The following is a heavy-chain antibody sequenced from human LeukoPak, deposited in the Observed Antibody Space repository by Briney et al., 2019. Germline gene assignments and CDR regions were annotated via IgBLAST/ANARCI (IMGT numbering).Heavy chain of an antibody. CDR2: ISPIFGTA. CDR1: GGTFSSYA. CDR3: ARGHDYDFWSGHTPLDV. V-gene: IGHV1-69*05. J-gene: IGHJ6*04. D-gene: IGHD3-3*01. Sequence: SVKVSCKASGGTFSSYAISWVRQAPGQGLEWMGGISPIFGTANYAQKFQGRVTITTDESTSTAYMELSSLRSEDTAVYYCARGHDYDFWSGHTPLDVWGKGTTVTASS.